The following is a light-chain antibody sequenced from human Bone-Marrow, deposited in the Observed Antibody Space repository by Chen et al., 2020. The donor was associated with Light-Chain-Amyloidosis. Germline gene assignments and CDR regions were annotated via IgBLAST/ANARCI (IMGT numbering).Light chain of an antibody. CDR3: QQYYGTPFT. J-gene: IGKJ3*01. Sequence: DIVVTQSPDSLVVSLGESATINCKSSQSVLYNSDNKNYLAWYQQKPGQPPKLLIYWASFRESGVPDRFSGSASGTDFTLTISSLQAEDVAVYYCQQYYGTPFTFGPGTKVNV. CDR2: WAS. V-gene: IGKV4-1*01. CDR1: QSVLYNSDNKNY.